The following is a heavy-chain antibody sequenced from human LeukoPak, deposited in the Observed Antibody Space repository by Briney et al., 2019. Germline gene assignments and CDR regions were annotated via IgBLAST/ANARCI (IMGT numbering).Heavy chain of an antibody. V-gene: IGHV3-66*04. D-gene: IGHD3-22*01. CDR1: GFTFSSYW. Sequence: GGSLRLSCAASGFTFSSYWMSWVRQAPGKGLEWVSVIYSGGSTYYADSVKGRFTISRDNSKNTLYLQMNSLRAEDTAVYYCASQITMIVRDAFDIWGQGTMVTVSS. CDR2: IYSGGST. CDR3: ASQITMIVRDAFDI. J-gene: IGHJ3*02.